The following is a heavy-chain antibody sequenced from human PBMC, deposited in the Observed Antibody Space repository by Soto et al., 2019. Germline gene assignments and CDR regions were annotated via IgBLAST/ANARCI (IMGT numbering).Heavy chain of an antibody. D-gene: IGHD1-26*01. CDR2: ISSSSSYI. J-gene: IGHJ4*02. Sequence: GGSLRLSCASSGFTFSSYSMNLVRQAPGKGLEWVSSISSSSSYIYYADSVKGRFTISRDDAKNSLYLQMNSLRAEDTAVYYCARVGGPYYFDYWGQGTLVTVSS. CDR3: ARVGGPYYFDY. CDR1: GFTFSSYS. V-gene: IGHV3-21*01.